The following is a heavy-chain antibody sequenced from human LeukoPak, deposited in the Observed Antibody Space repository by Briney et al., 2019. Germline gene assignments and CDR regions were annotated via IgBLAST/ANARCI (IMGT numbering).Heavy chain of an antibody. CDR3: ARDGWQGIAVAALDY. CDR1: GFTFTSSA. Sequence: SVKVSCKASGFTFTSSAVQWVRQARGQRLEWIGWIVVGSGNTNYAQKFQERVTITRDMSTSTAYMELSSLRSEDTAVYYCARDGWQGIAVAALDYWGQGTLVTVSS. V-gene: IGHV1-58*01. J-gene: IGHJ4*02. D-gene: IGHD6-19*01. CDR2: IVVGSGNT.